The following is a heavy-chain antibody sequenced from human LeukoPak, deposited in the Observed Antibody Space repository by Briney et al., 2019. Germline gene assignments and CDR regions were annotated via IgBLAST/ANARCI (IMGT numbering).Heavy chain of an antibody. D-gene: IGHD1-14*01. CDR2: IYTSGST. J-gene: IGHJ6*02. CDR1: GGSFSNYY. Sequence: SETLSLTCTVSGGSFSNYYWSWIRQPAGKGLEWIGRIYTSGSTNYNPSVKSRVAMSVDTSDNQFSLKLTSVTAADTAVYYCARQPPQYYGMDVWGQGTTVTVSS. CDR3: ARQPPQYYGMDV. V-gene: IGHV4-4*07.